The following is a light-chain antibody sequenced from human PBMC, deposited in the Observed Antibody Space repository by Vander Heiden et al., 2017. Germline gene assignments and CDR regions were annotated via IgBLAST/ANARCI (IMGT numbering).Light chain of an antibody. J-gene: IGLJ3*02. V-gene: IGLV2-23*02. CDR1: SSDVGSYNL. CDR3: CSYAGVSTWV. CDR2: EVS. Sequence: SALTQPASVSGSPGQSITFSCTGTSSDVGSYNLVSWYQQHPGKAPKLMIYEVSKRPSGVSNRFSGSKSGNTASLTISGLQAEDEADYYCCSYAGVSTWVFGGGTKLTVL.